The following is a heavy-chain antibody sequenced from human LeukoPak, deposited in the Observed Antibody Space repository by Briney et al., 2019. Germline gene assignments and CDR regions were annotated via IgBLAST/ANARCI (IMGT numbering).Heavy chain of an antibody. V-gene: IGHV4-34*01. J-gene: IGHJ4*02. D-gene: IGHD4-11*01. CDR2: INHSGST. Sequence: KTSETLSLTCAVYGGSFSGYYWSWIRQPPGKGLEWIGEINHSGSTNYNPSLKSRVTISVDTSKNQFSLKLSSVTAADTAVYYCVRRDYSNGIFDYWGQGTLVTVSS. CDR1: GGSFSGYY. CDR3: VRRDYSNGIFDY.